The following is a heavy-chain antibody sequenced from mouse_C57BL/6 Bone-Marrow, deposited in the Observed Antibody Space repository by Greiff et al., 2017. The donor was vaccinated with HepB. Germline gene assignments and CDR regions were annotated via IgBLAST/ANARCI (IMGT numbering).Heavy chain of an antibody. CDR3: TRVGGSANYYAMDY. D-gene: IGHD1-1*01. Sequence: EVQLVESGEGLVKPGGSLKLSCAASGFTFSSYAMSWVRQTPEKRLEWVAYIISGGDYIYYADTVKGRFTISRDNARNTLYLQMSSLKSEDTAMYYCTRVGGSANYYAMDYWGQGTSVTVSS. CDR2: IISGGDYI. J-gene: IGHJ4*01. CDR1: GFTFSSYA. V-gene: IGHV5-9-1*02.